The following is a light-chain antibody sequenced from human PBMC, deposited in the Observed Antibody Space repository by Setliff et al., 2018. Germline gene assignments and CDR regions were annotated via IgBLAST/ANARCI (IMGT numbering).Light chain of an antibody. Sequence: QSVLTQPPSVSGAPGQRVTISCTGSSSNIGAGFDVHWYQQLPGTAPKLLIYGNNNRPSGVPDRFSGSKSGTSASLAITGLQPEDEADYYCQSYDSSLSGYVFGTGTKVT. J-gene: IGLJ1*01. CDR3: QSYDSSLSGYV. CDR1: SSNIGAGFD. CDR2: GNN. V-gene: IGLV1-40*01.